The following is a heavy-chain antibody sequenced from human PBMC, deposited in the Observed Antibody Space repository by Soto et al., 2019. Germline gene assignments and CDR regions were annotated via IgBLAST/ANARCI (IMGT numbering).Heavy chain of an antibody. CDR2: ISYDGSNK. CDR1: GFTFSSYA. V-gene: IGHV3-30-3*01. D-gene: IGHD6-13*01. Sequence: QVQLVESGGGVVQPGRSLRLSCAASGFTFSSYAMHWVRQAPGKGLEWVAVISYDGSNKYYADSVKGRFTISRDNSKNTLYLQMNSLRAEDTAVYYCTRDMASSSWPLGFDYWGQGTLVTVSS. J-gene: IGHJ4*02. CDR3: TRDMASSSWPLGFDY.